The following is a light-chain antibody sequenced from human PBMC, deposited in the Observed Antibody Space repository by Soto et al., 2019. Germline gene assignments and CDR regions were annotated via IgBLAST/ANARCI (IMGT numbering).Light chain of an antibody. Sequence: EIVMTQSPATLSVSPGERATLSCRASQSVLSKLAWYQQKPGQAPRLLIYGAFTRATDIPGRFSGSGSGTEFTLTISSLQSEDFAVYYCQQYNNWPITFGQGTRLE. V-gene: IGKV3-15*01. J-gene: IGKJ5*01. CDR3: QQYNNWPIT. CDR1: QSVLSK. CDR2: GAF.